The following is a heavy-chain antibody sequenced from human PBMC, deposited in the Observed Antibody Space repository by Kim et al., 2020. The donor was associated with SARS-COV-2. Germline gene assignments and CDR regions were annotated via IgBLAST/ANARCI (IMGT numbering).Heavy chain of an antibody. D-gene: IGHD5-12*01. J-gene: IGHJ4*02. CDR1: GFTFSDYA. CDR2: ISYDGSNK. CDR3: ARDRAYSGYYAFDY. V-gene: IGHV3-30-3*01. Sequence: GGSLRLSCAASGFTFSDYALHWVRQAPGKGLEWVAVISYDGSNKYYADSVKGRFTISRDNSKNALYLDMDSLRTDDTAVYYCARDRAYSGYYAFDYWGQGTLVTVSS.